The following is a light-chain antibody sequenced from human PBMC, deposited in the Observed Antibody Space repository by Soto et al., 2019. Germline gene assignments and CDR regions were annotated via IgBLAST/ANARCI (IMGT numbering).Light chain of an antibody. CDR3: QQYGYSPIT. CDR1: RTVHSN. V-gene: IGKV3-20*01. J-gene: IGKJ5*01. Sequence: EIVRTQSPATVSVPPGDRVTLSCMASRTVHSNVAWYQQKPGQAPRFLIYGASSRATGIPDKFSGSGSGTDFTLTIDGLEPEDFAVYYCQQYGYSPITFGQGTRLEIK. CDR2: GAS.